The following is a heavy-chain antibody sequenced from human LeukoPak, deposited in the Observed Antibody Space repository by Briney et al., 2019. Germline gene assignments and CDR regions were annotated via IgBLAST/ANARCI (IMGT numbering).Heavy chain of an antibody. CDR3: ARDGSGWAFDY. CDR2: IKQDGSGK. V-gene: IGHV3-7*01. D-gene: IGHD6-19*01. Sequence: GGSLRLSCAASGFTFSNFWMSWVRQAPGKGLEWVANIKQDGSGKHYVDSVKGRFTISRDNAKNSLYLQMNSLRAEDTAVYYCARDGSGWAFDYWGQGTLVTVSS. J-gene: IGHJ4*02. CDR1: GFTFSNFW.